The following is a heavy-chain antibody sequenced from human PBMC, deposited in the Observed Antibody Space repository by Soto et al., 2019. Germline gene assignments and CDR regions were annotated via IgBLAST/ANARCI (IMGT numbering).Heavy chain of an antibody. CDR1: GYRSANFW. V-gene: IGHV5-51*01. J-gene: IGHJ4*02. CDR2: IYFAGSDT. D-gene: IGHD6-13*01. CDR3: AIATHGTSYFDY. Sequence: PGESLKISCKASGYRSANFWIGWVRQMPGKGLEWMGFIYFAGSDTRYHPSFQDQVTISADKSINTAYLQWSSLRASDTAIFYCAIATHGTSYFDYLGQGTLVTVSS.